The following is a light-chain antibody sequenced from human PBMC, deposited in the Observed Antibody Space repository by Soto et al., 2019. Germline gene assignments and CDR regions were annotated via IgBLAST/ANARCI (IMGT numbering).Light chain of an antibody. CDR3: CSYTSSSTPEV. V-gene: IGLV2-14*03. J-gene: IGLJ1*01. Sequence: QSALTQPASVSGSPGQSITISCTGTSSDVGGYNYVSWYQQHPGKAPKLMIYDVSNRPSGVSNRFSGSKSGNTASLTISGLQAEDEADYYCCSYTSSSTPEVFGTGTKLTVL. CDR1: SSDVGGYNY. CDR2: DVS.